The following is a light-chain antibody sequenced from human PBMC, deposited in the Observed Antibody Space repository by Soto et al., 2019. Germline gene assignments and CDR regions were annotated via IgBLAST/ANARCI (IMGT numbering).Light chain of an antibody. CDR3: CSYAGSYTSSVV. Sequence: QSALTQPRSVSGSPGQSVTISCTGTSSDVGGYNYVSWYQQHPGKAPKLMIYDVSKRPSGVPDRFSGSKSGNTASLTISGLQAEDEADYCCCSYAGSYTSSVVFGGGTKLTVL. V-gene: IGLV2-11*01. CDR2: DVS. J-gene: IGLJ2*01. CDR1: SSDVGGYNY.